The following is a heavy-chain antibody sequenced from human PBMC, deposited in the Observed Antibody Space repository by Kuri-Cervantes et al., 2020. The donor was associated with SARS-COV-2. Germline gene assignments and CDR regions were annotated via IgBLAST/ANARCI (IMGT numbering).Heavy chain of an antibody. D-gene: IGHD2-2*02. CDR3: ARVGGYCSSTSCYNHAFDI. Sequence: SETLSLTCAVYGGSFSGYYWSWIRQPPGKGLEWIGEINHSGSTNYNPSLKSRVTISVDTSKNQFSLKLSSVTAADTAVYYCARVGGYCSSTSCYNHAFDIWGQGTMVTVSS. V-gene: IGHV4-34*01. J-gene: IGHJ3*02. CDR2: INHSGST. CDR1: GGSFSGYY.